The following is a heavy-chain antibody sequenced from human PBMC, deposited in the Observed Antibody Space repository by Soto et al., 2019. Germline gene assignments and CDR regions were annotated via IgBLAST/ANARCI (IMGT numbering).Heavy chain of an antibody. V-gene: IGHV3-15*01. J-gene: IGHJ6*04. CDR2: LKSTTDGGTK. CDR3: PTDTIWFGTVYGMDV. CDR1: VCTFSNAW. Sequence: SLRLSCSSSVCTFSNAWRSWGLQAPGKGLEWVGRLKSTTDGGTKAYDAPVKGRLTISRDDSKHTLYTQMHRLKTEDTAVYYCPTDTIWFGTVYGMDVWGKGNTIIASS. D-gene: IGHD3-10*01.